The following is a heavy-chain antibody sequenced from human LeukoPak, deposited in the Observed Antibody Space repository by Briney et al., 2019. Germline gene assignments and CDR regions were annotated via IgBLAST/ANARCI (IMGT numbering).Heavy chain of an antibody. CDR3: TRGYSNYRGYYYMDV. D-gene: IGHD4-11*01. V-gene: IGHV3-49*04. J-gene: IGHJ6*03. CDR1: GFTFSSYS. CDR2: IRSKAYGGTT. Sequence: GGSLRLSCAASGFTFSSYSMSWVRQAPGKGLEWVGFIRSKAYGGTTEYAASAKGRFTISRDDSKSIAYLQMNSLKTEDTAVYYCTRGYSNYRGYYYMDVWGKGITVTVSS.